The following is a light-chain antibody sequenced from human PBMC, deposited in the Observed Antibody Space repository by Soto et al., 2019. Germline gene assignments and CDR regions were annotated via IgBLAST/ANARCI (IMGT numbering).Light chain of an antibody. Sequence: ETVLTQSPGTLSLSPGDRATLSCRASQSVSSAYLAWYQQKPGQAPRLLIYGASSRAAGIPDRFSGSGSGTDFTLTISRLEPEDFAVCYCQQYATSRWTFGQGTKVELK. V-gene: IGKV3-20*01. CDR3: QQYATSRWT. J-gene: IGKJ1*01. CDR1: QSVSSAY. CDR2: GAS.